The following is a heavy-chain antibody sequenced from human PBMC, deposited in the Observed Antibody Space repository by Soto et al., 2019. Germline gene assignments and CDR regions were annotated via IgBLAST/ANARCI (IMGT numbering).Heavy chain of an antibody. J-gene: IGHJ4*02. CDR2: IYHSGST. CDR1: GGSISSSNW. D-gene: IGHD3-22*01. Sequence: QVQLQESGPGLVKPSGTLSLTCAVSGGSISSSNWWSWVRQPPGKGLEWIGEIYHSGSTNYNPPLKSRVTISVDKSKNQFSLQLSSVTAADTAVYYCARDLAYYYDSSGYSYFDYWGQGTLVTVSS. CDR3: ARDLAYYYDSSGYSYFDY. V-gene: IGHV4-4*02.